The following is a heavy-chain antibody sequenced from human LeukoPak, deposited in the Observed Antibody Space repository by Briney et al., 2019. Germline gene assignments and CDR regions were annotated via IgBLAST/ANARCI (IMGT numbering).Heavy chain of an antibody. CDR2: LYPGESDT. CDR3: AGLVWTQTGLTYYDFWSGYSGGYYGMDV. CDR1: GYSSTSYW. J-gene: IGHJ6*02. V-gene: IGHV5-51*01. Sequence: GESLKISCNGSGYSSTSYWIGWVRHMPGKGLEWMGILYPGESDTRYTPSFQGQVTTPADKSISTARLQGSSLKALDTAMYYCAGLVWTQTGLTYYDFWSGYSGGYYGMDVWGQGTTVTVSS. D-gene: IGHD3-3*01.